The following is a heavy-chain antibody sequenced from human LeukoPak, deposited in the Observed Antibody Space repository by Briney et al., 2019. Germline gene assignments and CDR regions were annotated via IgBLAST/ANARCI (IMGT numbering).Heavy chain of an antibody. D-gene: IGHD4-11*01. CDR2: IYTSGST. CDR3: ARSRDYSNYGSFFDY. CDR1: GGSTSSYY. J-gene: IGHJ4*02. V-gene: IGHV4-4*07. Sequence: SETLSLTCTVSGGSTSSYYWSWIRQPAGKGLEWIGRIYTSGSTNYNPSLKSRVTMSVDTSKNQFSLKLSSVTAADTAVYYCARSRDYSNYGSFFDYWGQGTLVTVSS.